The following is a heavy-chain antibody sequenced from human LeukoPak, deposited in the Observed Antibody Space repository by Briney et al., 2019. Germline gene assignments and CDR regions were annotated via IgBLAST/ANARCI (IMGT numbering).Heavy chain of an antibody. Sequence: GGSLRLSCAASGFTFSDYDMHWVRQATGKGLEWVSAIGTAGDTYYTGSVRGRFTISRENAKNSLYLQMNSLRAGDTAVYYCARVAKERVGGVYYFDYWGQGTLVTVSP. V-gene: IGHV3-13*01. CDR3: ARVAKERVGGVYYFDY. D-gene: IGHD1-1*01. CDR1: GFTFSDYD. J-gene: IGHJ4*02. CDR2: IGTAGDT.